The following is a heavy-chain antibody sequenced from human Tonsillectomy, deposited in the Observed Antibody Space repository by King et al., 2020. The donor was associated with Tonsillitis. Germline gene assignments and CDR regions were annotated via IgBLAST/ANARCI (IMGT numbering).Heavy chain of an antibody. CDR2: INHSGST. CDR1: GGSFSGYY. V-gene: IGHV4-34*01. Sequence: VQLQQWGAGLLKPSETLSLTCAVYGGSFSGYYWSWIRQPPGKGLEWIGEINHSGSTNYNPSLKSRVTISIDTSKNQFSLKLSSVTAADTAVYYCARGCLYDSSGYYYSGMDVWGQGTTVTVSS. J-gene: IGHJ6*02. CDR3: ARGCLYDSSGYYYSGMDV. D-gene: IGHD3-22*01.